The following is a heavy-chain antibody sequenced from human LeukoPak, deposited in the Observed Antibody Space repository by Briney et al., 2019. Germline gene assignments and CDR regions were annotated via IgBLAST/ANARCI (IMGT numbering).Heavy chain of an antibody. CDR3: AREGDFSYYDSSGYYY. J-gene: IGHJ4*02. D-gene: IGHD3-22*01. CDR2: ISAYNGNT. Sequence: ASVKVSCKASGYTFTSYGISWVRQAPGLGLEWMGWISAYNGNTNYAQKLQGRVTMTTDTSTSTAYMELRSLRSDDTAVYYCAREGDFSYYDSSGYYYWGQGTLVTVSS. CDR1: GYTFTSYG. V-gene: IGHV1-18*01.